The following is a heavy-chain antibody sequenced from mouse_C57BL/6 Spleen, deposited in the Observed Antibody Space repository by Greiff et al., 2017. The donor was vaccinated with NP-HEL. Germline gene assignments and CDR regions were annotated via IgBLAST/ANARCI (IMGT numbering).Heavy chain of an antibody. J-gene: IGHJ4*01. CDR1: GYTFTNYW. Sequence: QVQLQQSGAELVRPGTSVKMSCKASGYTFTNYWIGWAKQRPGHGLEWIGDIYPGGGYTNYNEKFKGKATLTADKSSSTAYMQFSSLTSEDSAIYYCARSEAGTGDFYYAMDYWGQGTSVTVSS. V-gene: IGHV1-63*01. D-gene: IGHD4-1*01. CDR3: ARSEAGTGDFYYAMDY. CDR2: IYPGGGYT.